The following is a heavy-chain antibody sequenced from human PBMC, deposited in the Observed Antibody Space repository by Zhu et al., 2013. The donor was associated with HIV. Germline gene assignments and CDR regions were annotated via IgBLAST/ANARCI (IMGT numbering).Heavy chain of an antibody. Sequence: VQLVQSGAEVQRPGASVKVSCKASGYTFTGHYIHWVRQAPGQGLEWMGWFSPYGGATNYAQKFQGRVSMTGDTTIHTAYMQLNRLVYDDTAVYYCARDERALDVWGQGTMVTVSS. D-gene: IGHD6-25*01. V-gene: IGHV1-2*02. CDR3: ARDERALDV. J-gene: IGHJ3*01. CDR1: GYTFTGHY. CDR2: FSPYGGAT.